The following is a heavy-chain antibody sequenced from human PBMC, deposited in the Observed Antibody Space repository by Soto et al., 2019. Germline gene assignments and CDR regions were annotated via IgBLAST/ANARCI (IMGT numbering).Heavy chain of an antibody. CDR2: IKSKTDGGTT. V-gene: IGHV3-15*07. D-gene: IGHD3-3*01. Sequence: PGGSLRLSCAASGFTFSNAWMNWVRQAPGKGLEWVGRIKSKTDGGTTDYAAPVKGRFTISRDDSKNTLYLQMNSLKTEDTAVYYCTPLDFWSGPGVYWGQGTLVTVSS. CDR1: GFTFSNAW. J-gene: IGHJ4*02. CDR3: TPLDFWSGPGVY.